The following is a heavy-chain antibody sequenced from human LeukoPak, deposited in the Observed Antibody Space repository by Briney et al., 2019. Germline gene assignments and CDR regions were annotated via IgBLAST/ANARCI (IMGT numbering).Heavy chain of an antibody. CDR3: ARDRAARHLDY. CDR2: IWYDGSNK. Sequence: GGSLRLSCAASGFTFSNYAMSWVRQAPGKGLEWVAVIWYDGSNKYYADSVKGRFTISRDNSKNTVYLQMNSLRAEDTAVYYCARDRAARHLDYWGQGTLVTVSS. V-gene: IGHV3-33*08. D-gene: IGHD6-6*01. CDR1: GFTFSNYA. J-gene: IGHJ4*02.